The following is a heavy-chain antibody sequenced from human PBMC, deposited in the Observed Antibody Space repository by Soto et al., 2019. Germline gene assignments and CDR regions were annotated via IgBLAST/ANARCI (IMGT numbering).Heavy chain of an antibody. CDR2: INSNRSSI. CDR1: GFTFSSYS. V-gene: IGHV3-21*01. Sequence: PGGSLRLSCAASGFTFSSYSMNWVRRAPGKGLEWVSSINSNRSSINYADSVKGRFTILRDNAKNTLYLQMNSLRAEDTAVYYCARDNWNSNWGQGTLVTVSS. D-gene: IGHD1-20*01. J-gene: IGHJ4*02. CDR3: ARDNWNSN.